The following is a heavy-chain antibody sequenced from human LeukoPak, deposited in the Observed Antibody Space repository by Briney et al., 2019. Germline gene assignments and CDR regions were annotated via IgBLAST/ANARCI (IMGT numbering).Heavy chain of an antibody. CDR3: ARVADCSGGSCYSEYFQH. V-gene: IGHV4-34*01. J-gene: IGHJ1*01. CDR1: GGSFSGYY. Sequence: SETLSLTCAVYGGSFSGYYWSWIRQPPGKGLEWIGEINHSGSTNYNPSLKSRVTISVDTSKNQFSLKLSSVTAADTAVYYCARVADCSGGSCYSEYFQHWDQGTLVTVSS. D-gene: IGHD2-15*01. CDR2: INHSGST.